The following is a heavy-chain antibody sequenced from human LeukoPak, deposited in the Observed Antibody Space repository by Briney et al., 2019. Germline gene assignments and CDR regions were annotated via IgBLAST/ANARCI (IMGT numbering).Heavy chain of an antibody. V-gene: IGHV4-34*01. CDR2: INHSGST. J-gene: IGHJ4*02. CDR3: ARVGPWSGVSYYFDY. Sequence: SETLSLTCAVYGGSFSGYYWSWIRQPPGKGLEWIGEINHSGSTNYNPSLKSRVTISVDTSKNQFSLKLSSVTAADTAVYYCARVGPWSGVSYYFDYWGQGTLVTVSS. CDR1: GGSFSGYY. D-gene: IGHD3-3*01.